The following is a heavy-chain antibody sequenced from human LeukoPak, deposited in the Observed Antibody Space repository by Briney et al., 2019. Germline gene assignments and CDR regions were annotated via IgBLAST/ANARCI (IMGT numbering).Heavy chain of an antibody. Sequence: SETQSLTCSVSGTSFSNDYWSWVRQAPGMGLEWIGYIYHNGRTNYSPSLKSRITMSIDTSQKKFSLKVISVTAADTAVYYCARASEGIGYFDTWGRGSLVTVSS. V-gene: IGHV4-59*01. D-gene: IGHD3-16*01. CDR2: IYHNGRT. CDR1: GTSFSNDY. J-gene: IGHJ4*02. CDR3: ARASEGIGYFDT.